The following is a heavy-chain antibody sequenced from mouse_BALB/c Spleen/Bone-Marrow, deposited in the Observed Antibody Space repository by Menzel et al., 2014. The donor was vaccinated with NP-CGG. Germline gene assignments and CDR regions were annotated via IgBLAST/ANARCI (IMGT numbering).Heavy chain of an antibody. V-gene: IGHV1-54*01. CDR1: GYAFTNYF. Sequence: VQLQESGAELVRPGTPVKVSCKASGYAFTNYFMEWVKQRPGQSLEWIGVINPGSGGANYNEKFKGKAILTADKSSSTAVMQLSSLTADDSAVYCCRRELVRGFGYWGQGTLVTVSA. CDR2: INPGSGGA. D-gene: IGHD2-14*01. J-gene: IGHJ3*01. CDR3: RRELVRGFGY.